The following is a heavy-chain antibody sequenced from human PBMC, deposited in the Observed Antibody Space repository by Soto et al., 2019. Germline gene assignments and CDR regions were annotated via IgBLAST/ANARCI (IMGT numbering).Heavy chain of an antibody. D-gene: IGHD3-22*01. CDR1: GFTFSTYA. CDR2: ISGSGTT. V-gene: IGHV3-23*01. J-gene: IGHJ6*02. CDR3: AKDHHYYDNSGPGDGMDV. Sequence: HPVGSLRLSCAASGFTFSTYAMAWVRQAPGKGLEWVSAISGSGTTYYADSVKGRFTISRDNSKNTLYLQMTSLRAEDTAIYYCAKDHHYYDNSGPGDGMDVWGQGTTVTVSS.